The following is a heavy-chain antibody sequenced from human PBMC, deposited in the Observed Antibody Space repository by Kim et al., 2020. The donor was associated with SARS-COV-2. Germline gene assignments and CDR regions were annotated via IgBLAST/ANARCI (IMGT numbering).Heavy chain of an antibody. J-gene: IGHJ6*02. CDR2: TYYRSKWYN. V-gene: IGHV6-1*01. Sequence: SQTLSLTCAISGDSVSSNSAAWNWIRQSPSRGLEWLGRTYYRSKWYNDYAVSVKSRITINPDTSKNQFSLQLNSVTPEDMAVYYCAREEYSSSSLNYYYGMDVWGQGTTVTVSS. D-gene: IGHD6-6*01. CDR3: AREEYSSSSLNYYYGMDV. CDR1: GDSVSSNSAA.